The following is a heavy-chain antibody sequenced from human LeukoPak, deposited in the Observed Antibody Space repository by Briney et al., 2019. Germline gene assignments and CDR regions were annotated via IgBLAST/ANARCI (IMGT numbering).Heavy chain of an antibody. Sequence: GASVKVSCKASGGTFSSYAISWVRQAPGQGLEWTGGIIPIFGTANYAQKFQGRVTITADESTSTAYMELSSLRSEDTAVYYCARDRYYYDSSGYYYRHDAFDIWGQGTMVTVSS. CDR2: IIPIFGTA. D-gene: IGHD3-22*01. CDR1: GGTFSSYA. J-gene: IGHJ3*02. CDR3: ARDRYYYDSSGYYYRHDAFDI. V-gene: IGHV1-69*13.